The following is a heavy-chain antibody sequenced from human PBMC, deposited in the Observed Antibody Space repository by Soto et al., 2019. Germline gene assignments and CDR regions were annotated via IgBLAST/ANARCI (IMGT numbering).Heavy chain of an antibody. CDR2: INPNSGGA. Sequence: ASVKVSCKASGYSFTAYYMHWVRQAPGQGLEWMGRINPNSGGADYAQNFQGWVTMTRDTSISTGYMELTRLRSDDTAVYYCAITYYYRSGSYHWDYWGQGTLVTVS. V-gene: IGHV1-2*04. D-gene: IGHD3-10*01. CDR1: GYSFTAYY. CDR3: AITYYYRSGSYHWDY. J-gene: IGHJ4*02.